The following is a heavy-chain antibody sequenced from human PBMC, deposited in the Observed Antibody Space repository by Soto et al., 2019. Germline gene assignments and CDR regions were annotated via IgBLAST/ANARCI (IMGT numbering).Heavy chain of an antibody. D-gene: IGHD6-6*01. V-gene: IGHV3-23*01. CDR3: AKDGTIPLKYSSSFRFDP. Sequence: GGSLRLSCAASGFTFSSYAMSWVRQAPGKGLEWVSAISGSGGSTYYADSVKGRFTISRDNSKNTLYLQMNSLRAEGTAVYYCAKDGTIPLKYSSSFRFDPWGQGTLVTVSS. J-gene: IGHJ5*02. CDR2: ISGSGGST. CDR1: GFTFSSYA.